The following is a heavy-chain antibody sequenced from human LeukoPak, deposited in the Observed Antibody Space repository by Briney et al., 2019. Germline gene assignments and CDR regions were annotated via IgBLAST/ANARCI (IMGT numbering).Heavy chain of an antibody. V-gene: IGHV1-2*02. D-gene: IGHD2-15*01. CDR3: ARRSCSGGSCYPFDP. Sequence: ASVKVSCKASGYTFTGYYMYWVRQAPGQGLEWMGWINPNSGGTNYAQKFQGRVTMTRDTSISTAYMELSRLRSDDTAVYYCARRSCSGGSCYPFDPWGQGTLVTVSS. CDR2: INPNSGGT. CDR1: GYTFTGYY. J-gene: IGHJ5*02.